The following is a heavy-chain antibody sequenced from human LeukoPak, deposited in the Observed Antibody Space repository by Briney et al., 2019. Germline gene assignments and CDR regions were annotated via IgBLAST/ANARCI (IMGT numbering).Heavy chain of an antibody. CDR3: ARNGPTAAGAFDI. CDR1: GGSIISSNW. J-gene: IGHJ3*02. Sequence: SGTLSLTCAVSGGSIISSNWWTWFRQPPGKGLEWIGEIYHTGTSNYNPSLKSRVTISVDESKNQFSLKMSSVTAADTALYYCARNGPTAAGAFDIWGQGTVVTVSA. V-gene: IGHV4-4*02. D-gene: IGHD6-13*01. CDR2: IYHTGTS.